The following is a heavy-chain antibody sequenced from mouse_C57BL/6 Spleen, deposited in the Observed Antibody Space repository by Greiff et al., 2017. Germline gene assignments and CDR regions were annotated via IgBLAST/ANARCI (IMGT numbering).Heavy chain of an antibody. CDR1: GFTFSSYA. J-gene: IGHJ2*01. V-gene: IGHV5-9-1*02. CDR2: ISSGGDYI. CDR3: TRAYYSNYGTFFDY. Sequence: EVQGVESGEGLVKPGGSLKLSCAASGFTFSSYAMSWVRQTPEKRLEWVAYISSGGDYIYYADTVKGRFTISRDNARNTLYLQMSSLKSEDTAMYYCTRAYYSNYGTFFDYWGQGTTLTVSS. D-gene: IGHD2-5*01.